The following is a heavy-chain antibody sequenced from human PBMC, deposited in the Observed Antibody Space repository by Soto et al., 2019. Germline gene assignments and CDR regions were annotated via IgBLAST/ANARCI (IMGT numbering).Heavy chain of an antibody. Sequence: PGESRKISCKGSGYSFTSYWIGWVRQMPGKGLEWMGIIYPGDSDTRYSPSFQGQVTISADKSISTAYLQWSSLKASDTAMYYCARWSYGYSNSYYFDYWGQGTLVTVSS. D-gene: IGHD5-18*01. CDR2: IYPGDSDT. J-gene: IGHJ4*02. CDR3: ARWSYGYSNSYYFDY. CDR1: GYSFTSYW. V-gene: IGHV5-51*01.